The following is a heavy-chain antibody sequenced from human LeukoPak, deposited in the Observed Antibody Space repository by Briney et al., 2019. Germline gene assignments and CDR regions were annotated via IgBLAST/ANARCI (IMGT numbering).Heavy chain of an antibody. CDR1: GYSLSTTYY. J-gene: IGHJ4*02. CDR3: GISTLVTEY. Sequence: PSETLSLTCTISGYSLSTTYYWGWIRQPPGKGLEWIGNFYQSGSADYNPSLTSRVAISLDTSKNQFSLRLSSLIAADTAVYYCGISTLVTEYWGQGALVTVSS. D-gene: IGHD4/OR15-4a*01. V-gene: IGHV4-38-2*02. CDR2: FYQSGSA.